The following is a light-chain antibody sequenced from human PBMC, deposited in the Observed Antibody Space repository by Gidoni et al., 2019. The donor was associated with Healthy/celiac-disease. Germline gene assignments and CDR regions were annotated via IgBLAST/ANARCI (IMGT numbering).Light chain of an antibody. Sequence: SYELTQPPPVSVSPGQTASITCSGDKLGDKYACWYQQKPGQSPGLVIYQDSKRPSGIPERFSGSNSGNTATLTISGTQAMDEADYYCQAWDSSTGGVFGGGTKLTVL. J-gene: IGLJ3*02. CDR3: QAWDSSTGGV. CDR2: QDS. V-gene: IGLV3-1*01. CDR1: KLGDKY.